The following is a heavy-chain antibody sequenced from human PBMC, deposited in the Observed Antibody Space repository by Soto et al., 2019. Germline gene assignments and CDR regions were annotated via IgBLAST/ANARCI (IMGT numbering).Heavy chain of an antibody. Sequence: NPXGTLSLTCNVSGGSVSDCYWSWIRQAPGKGLEWIGYIHERGVTNYNPSLKSRVTMSVDTSKNQFSLTLRSVHTADTAIYFCARDPAGDYGHWGRGTLVTVSS. D-gene: IGHD4-17*01. CDR2: IHERGVT. V-gene: IGHV4-59*02. CDR1: GGSVSDCY. J-gene: IGHJ4*02. CDR3: ARDPAGDYGH.